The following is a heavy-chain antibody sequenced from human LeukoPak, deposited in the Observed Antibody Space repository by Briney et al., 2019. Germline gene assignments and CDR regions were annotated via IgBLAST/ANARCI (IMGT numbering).Heavy chain of an antibody. CDR1: GFTFSGSA. D-gene: IGHD6-6*01. CDR3: TMSIAALFAFDI. CDR2: IRSKANSYAT. V-gene: IGHV3-73*01. Sequence: GGSLRLSCAASGFTFSGSAMHWVRQASGKGLEWVGRIRSKANSYATAYAASVKGRFTISRDDSKNTAYLQMNSLKTEDTAVYYCTMSIAALFAFDIWGQGTMVTVSS. J-gene: IGHJ3*02.